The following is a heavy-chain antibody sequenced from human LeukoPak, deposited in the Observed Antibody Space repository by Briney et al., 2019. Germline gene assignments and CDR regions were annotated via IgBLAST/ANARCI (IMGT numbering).Heavy chain of an antibody. CDR2: IYNSGST. V-gene: IGHV4-38-2*02. CDR1: GYSLSRGYY. J-gene: IGHJ6*04. Sequence: PSESLSLTCTVSGYSLSRGYYWGWIRQPPGKGLEWIGSIYNSGSTYYNPSLKSRVTISVDTSKNQFSLNLSSVTAADTAVYYCAASYLLYENDKYVWGKGTTVTVSS. D-gene: IGHD1-1*01. CDR3: AASYLLYENDKYV.